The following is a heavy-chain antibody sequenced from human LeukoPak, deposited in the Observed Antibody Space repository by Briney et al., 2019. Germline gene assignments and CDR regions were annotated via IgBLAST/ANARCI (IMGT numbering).Heavy chain of an antibody. V-gene: IGHV3-33*01. J-gene: IGHJ4*02. CDR3: AREDYGDYTPTFDY. CDR1: GFTFSSYG. CDR2: IWYDGSNK. Sequence: TGGSLRLSCAASGFTFSSYGMHWVRQAPGKGLEWVAVIWYDGSNKYYADSVKGRFTISRDNSKNTLYLQMNSLRAEDTAVYYCAREDYGDYTPTFDYWGQGTLVTVSS. D-gene: IGHD4-17*01.